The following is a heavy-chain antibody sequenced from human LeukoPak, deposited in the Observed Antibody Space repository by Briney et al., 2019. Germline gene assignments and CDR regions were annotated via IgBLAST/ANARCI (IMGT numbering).Heavy chain of an antibody. Sequence: PSETLSLTCTVSGGSMRSSSYYWGWIRQPPGKGLEWIGSMYDSGSTYYNPSLKSRVTISLDTSKNQFSLKLSSVTAADTAVYYCARNFGELLNHWGQGTLVTVSS. CDR3: ARNFGELLNH. CDR2: MYDSGST. CDR1: GGSMRSSSYY. V-gene: IGHV4-39*07. J-gene: IGHJ5*02. D-gene: IGHD3-10*01.